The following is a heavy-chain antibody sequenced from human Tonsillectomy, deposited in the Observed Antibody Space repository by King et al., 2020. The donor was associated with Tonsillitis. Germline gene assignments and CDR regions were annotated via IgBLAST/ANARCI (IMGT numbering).Heavy chain of an antibody. CDR3: AGGVDVVVVAPYFFDY. Sequence: VQLQESGPGLVKPSQTLSLTCTVSGGSISSGDYYWSWIRQHPGKGLEWIGYIYYSGSTYYNPSLKSRVTILVDTSKNQFSLKLSSVTAADTAVYYCAGGVDVVVVAPYFFDYWGQGTLVTVSS. V-gene: IGHV4-31*03. CDR1: GGSISSGDYY. CDR2: IYYSGST. J-gene: IGHJ4*02. D-gene: IGHD2-15*01.